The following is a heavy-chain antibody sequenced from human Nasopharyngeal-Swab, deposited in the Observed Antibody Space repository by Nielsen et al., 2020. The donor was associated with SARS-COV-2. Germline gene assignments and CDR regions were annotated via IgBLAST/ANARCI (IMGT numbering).Heavy chain of an antibody. CDR3: ARCITVIQGGPYYYYFGMDV. CDR2: IYYSGST. V-gene: IGHV4-39*07. J-gene: IGHJ6*02. Sequence: WIRQPPGKGLEWIGSIYYSGSTNYNPSLKSRVTISVDTSKNQFSLKLNSVTAADTAVYYCARCITVIQGGPYYYYFGMDVWGQGTTVTVSS. D-gene: IGHD3-10*01.